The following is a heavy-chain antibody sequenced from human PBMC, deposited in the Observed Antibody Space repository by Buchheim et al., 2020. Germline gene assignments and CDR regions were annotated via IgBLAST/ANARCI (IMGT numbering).Heavy chain of an antibody. J-gene: IGHJ6*02. Sequence: QVQLQQWGAGLLKPSETLSLTCAVYGGSFSHSFWSWIRQPPGKGLEWIGQISHRGSTNYNESLKSRATISVVTSKKQFSLRVISVTAADTAVYYCAGASRNGLDVWGQGT. CDR1: GGSFSHSF. V-gene: IGHV4-34*01. CDR3: AGASRNGLDV. CDR2: ISHRGST.